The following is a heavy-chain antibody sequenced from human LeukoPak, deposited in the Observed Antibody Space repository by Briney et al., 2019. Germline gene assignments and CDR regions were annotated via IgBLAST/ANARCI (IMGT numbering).Heavy chain of an antibody. Sequence: PSETLSLTCTVSDGSISGYYWSWIRQPPGKGLELIGHIYYSGYTTYNPSLESRVTMSVDTSKNQFSLKLSSVTAADTAVYFCARVYYYDSSGPVDNWGQGTLVTVSS. CDR2: IYYSGYT. J-gene: IGHJ4*02. CDR3: ARVYYYDSSGPVDN. D-gene: IGHD3-22*01. V-gene: IGHV4-59*12. CDR1: DGSISGYY.